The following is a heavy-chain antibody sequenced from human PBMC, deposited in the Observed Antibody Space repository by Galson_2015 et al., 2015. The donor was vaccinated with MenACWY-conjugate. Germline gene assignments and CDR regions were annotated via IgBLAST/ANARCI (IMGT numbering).Heavy chain of an antibody. CDR2: ITGGGGTT. Sequence: SLRLSCAPSGFTFSDYTMGWVRQAPGKGLEWVSTITGGGGTTYYADSVKGRFSTSRDNSKNTLDVQMNSLRVEDTAVYYCAKGVRSGYTYGAFDIWGQGTMVTVSS. CDR1: GFTFSDYT. CDR3: AKGVRSGYTYGAFDI. D-gene: IGHD3-3*01. J-gene: IGHJ3*02. V-gene: IGHV3-23*01.